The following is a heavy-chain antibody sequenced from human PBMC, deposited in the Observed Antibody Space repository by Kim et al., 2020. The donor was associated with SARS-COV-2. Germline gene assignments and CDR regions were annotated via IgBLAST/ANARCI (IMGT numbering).Heavy chain of an antibody. J-gene: IGHJ6*03. Sequence: VKGRFTISSDNSKNTLYLQMGSLRAEDMAVYYCARVPRFAVTTHLGYMDVWGKGTTVTVSS. D-gene: IGHD4-4*01. CDR3: ARVPRFAVTTHLGYMDV. V-gene: IGHV3-64*01.